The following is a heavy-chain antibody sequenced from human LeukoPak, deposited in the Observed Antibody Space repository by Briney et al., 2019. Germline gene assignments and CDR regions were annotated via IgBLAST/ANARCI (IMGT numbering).Heavy chain of an antibody. CDR1: GGSFSGYY. CDR3: ARHPYSGSYYAPFDY. CDR2: INHSGST. D-gene: IGHD1-26*01. J-gene: IGHJ4*02. Sequence: SETLSLTCAVYGGSFSGYYWSWIRQPPGKGLEWIGEINHSGSTNYNPSLRSRVTISVDTSKNQFSLKLSSVTAADTAVYYCARHPYSGSYYAPFDYWGQGTLVTVSS. V-gene: IGHV4-34*01.